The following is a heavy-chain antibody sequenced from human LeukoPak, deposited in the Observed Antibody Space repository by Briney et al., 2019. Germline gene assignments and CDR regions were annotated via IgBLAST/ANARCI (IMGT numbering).Heavy chain of an antibody. CDR2: MLYRGST. J-gene: IGHJ4*02. Sequence: SDTLSLTCTVSGVSISTTSYYWGWIRQTPGKGLEWIGSMLYRGSTYYSPSLRSRVIISVAASKNQFFLTLRAVTAADPAVYYCARQGGWGGALSFFDSWGQGTLVTVSS. V-gene: IGHV4-39*01. D-gene: IGHD3-16*01. CDR1: GVSISTTSYY. CDR3: ARQGGWGGALSFFDS.